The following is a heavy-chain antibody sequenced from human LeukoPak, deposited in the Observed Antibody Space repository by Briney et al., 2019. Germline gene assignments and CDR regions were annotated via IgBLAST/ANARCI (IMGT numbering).Heavy chain of an antibody. CDR2: IRSKANSYAT. V-gene: IGHV3-73*01. Sequence: GESLRLSCAASGFTFSGSAMHWVRQASWKGLEWVGRIRSKANSYATAYAASVKGRFTISRDDSKNTAYLQMNSLKTEDTAVYYCTRDYYDSSGYYDYWGQGTLVTVSS. CDR1: GFTFSGSA. CDR3: TRDYYDSSGYYDY. D-gene: IGHD3-22*01. J-gene: IGHJ4*02.